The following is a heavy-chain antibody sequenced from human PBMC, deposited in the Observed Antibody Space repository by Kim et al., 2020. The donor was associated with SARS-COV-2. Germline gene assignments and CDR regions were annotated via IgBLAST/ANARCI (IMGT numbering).Heavy chain of an antibody. CDR2: ISSSTSYT. Sequence: GGSLRLSCAASGFTFSDYYMSWIRQAPGKWLEWVSYISSSTSYTNYADSVKGRFTISRDNAKNALYLQMNSLRAEGTAVYYCARGYYGSGSPRDYWGQGTLVTVSS. CDR1: GFTFSDYY. D-gene: IGHD3-10*01. V-gene: IGHV3-11*03. J-gene: IGHJ4*02. CDR3: ARGYYGSGSPRDY.